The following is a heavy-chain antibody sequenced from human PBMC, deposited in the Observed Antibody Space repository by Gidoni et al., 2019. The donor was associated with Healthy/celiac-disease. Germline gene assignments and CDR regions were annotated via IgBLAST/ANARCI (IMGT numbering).Heavy chain of an antibody. J-gene: IGHJ6*02. CDR3: ARDLGTYSPRRYEFWSGYYVPMDV. CDR2: ISAYNGNT. V-gene: IGHV1-18*01. CDR1: GYTFTSYG. Sequence: QVHLVQSRAEVKQPGASVKVSCKASGYTFTSYGISWVRQAPGQGLEWMGWISAYNGNTNYAQKIQGRGTMTTETSTSTAYMELRSLRSDDTAVYYCARDLGTYSPRRYEFWSGYYVPMDVWGQGTTVTVSS. D-gene: IGHD3-3*01.